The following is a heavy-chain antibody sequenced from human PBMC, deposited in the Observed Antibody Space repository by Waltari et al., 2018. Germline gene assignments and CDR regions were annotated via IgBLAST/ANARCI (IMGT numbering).Heavy chain of an antibody. D-gene: IGHD3-10*01. V-gene: IGHV3-30*18. CDR2: ISYEGSNK. Sequence: QVQLVESGGGVVQPGRSLRLSCAASGFTFSNYGMHWVRQAPGKGLEWMAIISYEGSNKYYADSVKGRFSISRDNSKNTLYLQMKSLRVEDTAVYNCAKDGYGSGSYIDNWGQGTLVTVSS. CDR3: AKDGYGSGSYIDN. J-gene: IGHJ4*02. CDR1: GFTFSNYG.